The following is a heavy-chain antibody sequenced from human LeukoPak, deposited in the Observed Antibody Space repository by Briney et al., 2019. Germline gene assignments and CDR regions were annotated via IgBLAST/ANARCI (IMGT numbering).Heavy chain of an antibody. D-gene: IGHD3-22*01. CDR1: GFTFSSYG. V-gene: IGHV3-33*01. J-gene: IGHJ4*02. CDR3: ARDVRYYDSSGYYVY. Sequence: GGSLRLSCAASGFTFSSYGMHWVRQAPGKGLEWVAVIWYDGSNKYYADSVKGRFTISRDNSKNTLYLQMNSLRAEDTAVYYCARDVRYYDSSGYYVYWGQGTLVTVSS. CDR2: IWYDGSNK.